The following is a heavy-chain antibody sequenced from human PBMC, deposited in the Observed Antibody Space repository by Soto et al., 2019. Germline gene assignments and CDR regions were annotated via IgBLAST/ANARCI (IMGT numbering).Heavy chain of an antibody. J-gene: IGHJ4*02. D-gene: IGHD3-16*01. Sequence: PGGSLRLSCSDSGFTFGNFWIHWVRQAPGKGLEWVSHIGPDGTDIVYADSVKGRFFISRDIARNTLFLQMNSLRADDTAVYYCARDLGGPDYWGRGTSVTVSS. V-gene: IGHV3-74*03. CDR1: GFTFGNFW. CDR3: ARDLGGPDY. CDR2: IGPDGTDI.